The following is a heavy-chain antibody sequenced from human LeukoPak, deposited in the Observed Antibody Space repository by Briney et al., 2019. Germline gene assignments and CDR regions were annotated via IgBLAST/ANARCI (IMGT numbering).Heavy chain of an antibody. D-gene: IGHD1-26*01. CDR3: ARDAVSVGAGYYYYYGMDV. Sequence: GGSLRLSCAASGFTVSSNYMSWVRQAPGKGLEWVSVIYSGGSTYYADSVKGRFTISRDNSKNTLYLQMNSLRAEDTAVYYCARDAVSVGAGYYYYYGMDVWGQGTTVTVSS. CDR1: GFTVSSNY. J-gene: IGHJ6*02. V-gene: IGHV3-53*01. CDR2: IYSGGST.